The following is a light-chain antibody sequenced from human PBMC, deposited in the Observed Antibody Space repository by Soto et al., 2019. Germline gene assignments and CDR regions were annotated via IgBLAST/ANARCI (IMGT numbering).Light chain of an antibody. CDR3: QQYKSYPLT. J-gene: IGKJ4*01. V-gene: IGKV1-16*01. CDR2: AAS. Sequence: DIQMTQSPSSLSASVGDRVTISCQASQDINNYVVWFQQKPGKAPKSLIYAASSLQSGVPSRFSGSASGTDFTLPITGLQPEDFATYYCQQYKSYPLTFGGGSKVEIK. CDR1: QDINNY.